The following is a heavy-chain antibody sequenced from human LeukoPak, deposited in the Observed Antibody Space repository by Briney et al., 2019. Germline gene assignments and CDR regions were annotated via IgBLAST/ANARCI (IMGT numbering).Heavy chain of an antibody. J-gene: IGHJ4*02. D-gene: IGHD1-26*01. CDR1: GYKLTNNW. V-gene: IGHV5-51*01. Sequence: GESLKISCKISGYKLTNNWIGWVRQVPGKGLEWMGLIYPGYSDTRYSPSFQGQVTISADKSISTAYLQWSSLKASDTAMYYCARLRGSYFSHFDYWGQGTLVTVSS. CDR2: IYPGYSDT. CDR3: ARLRGSYFSHFDY.